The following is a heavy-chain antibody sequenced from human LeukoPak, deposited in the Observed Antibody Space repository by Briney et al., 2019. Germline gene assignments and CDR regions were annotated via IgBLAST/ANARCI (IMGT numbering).Heavy chain of an antibody. J-gene: IGHJ5*02. CDR2: IIPIFGTA. CDR3: ARVVTTVTYNWFDP. D-gene: IGHD4-17*01. CDR1: GGTFSSHA. V-gene: IGHV1-69*06. Sequence: SVKVSCKASGGTFSSHAISWVRQAPGQGLEWMGGIIPIFGTANYAQKFQGRVTITADKSTSTAYMELSSLRSEDTAVYYCARVVTTVTYNWFDPWGQGTLVTVSS.